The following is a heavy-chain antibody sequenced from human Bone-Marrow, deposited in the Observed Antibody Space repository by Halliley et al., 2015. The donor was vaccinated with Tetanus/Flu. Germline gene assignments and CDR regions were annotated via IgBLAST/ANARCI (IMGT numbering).Heavy chain of an antibody. CDR3: ARDSPSGWDHSDYYYDY. Sequence: INGGGTSAYSADSVKGRFTISRDNFENTLDLQMNNLRAEDTAVYYCARDSPSGWDHSDYYYDYWGQGTLVTVSS. J-gene: IGHJ4*02. V-gene: IGHV3-23*01. CDR2: INGGGTSA. D-gene: IGHD4-17*01.